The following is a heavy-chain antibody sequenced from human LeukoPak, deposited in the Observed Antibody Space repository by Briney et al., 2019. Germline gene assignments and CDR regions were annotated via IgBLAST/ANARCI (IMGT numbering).Heavy chain of an antibody. CDR1: GDSISSRSDY. CDR3: EREDADHMDNSFDI. Sequence: SETLSLTCTVSGDSISSRSDYWGWIRQPPGKVPEGVGMVYYIGSTFDNPALKSRVNISIDTSKNQFSIKLTSVTAADTAVYYCEREDADHMDNSFDIWGQGTMVTVSS. D-gene: IGHD1-14*01. V-gene: IGHV4-39*07. CDR2: VYYIGST. J-gene: IGHJ3*02.